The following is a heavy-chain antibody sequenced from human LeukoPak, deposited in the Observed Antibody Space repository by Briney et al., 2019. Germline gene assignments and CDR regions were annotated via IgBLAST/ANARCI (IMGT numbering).Heavy chain of an antibody. CDR3: ARWGPSKAMDV. D-gene: IGHD7-27*01. CDR2: IWYDGSNK. J-gene: IGHJ6*04. Sequence: GRSLRLSCEASGFSFSSHGMHWVRQAPGKGLEWVAVIWYDGSNKYYADSVKGRFTISRDNSKNMLYVEMNSLRAEDTAVYYCARWGPSKAMDVWGKGTTVTVSP. V-gene: IGHV3-33*01. CDR1: GFSFSSHG.